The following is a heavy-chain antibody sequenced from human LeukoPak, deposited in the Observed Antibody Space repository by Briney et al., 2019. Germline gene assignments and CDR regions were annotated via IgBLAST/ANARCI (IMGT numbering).Heavy chain of an antibody. CDR2: ISHSGNT. CDR3: ARATVTRPFDF. Sequence: SETLSLTCTVSGGSISSSSYYWGWIRQPPGKGLEWIGSISHSGNTYYNPSLKSRVTISIDTSKNHYSLNLSSVTAADTAVYYCARATVTRPFDFWGRGTLVTISS. CDR1: GGSISSSSYY. J-gene: IGHJ4*02. D-gene: IGHD4-17*01. V-gene: IGHV4-39*07.